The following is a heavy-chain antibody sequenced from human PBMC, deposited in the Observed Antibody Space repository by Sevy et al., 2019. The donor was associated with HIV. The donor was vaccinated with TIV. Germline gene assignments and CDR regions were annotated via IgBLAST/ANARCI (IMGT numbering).Heavy chain of an antibody. D-gene: IGHD1-1*01. Sequence: GGSLRLSCVVSGIIFTTYGMHWVRQAPGKGLEWVAVISYHGSDTFYAASVKGRVTISRDNSKNILYLEMNSLRTEDTAVYYCEKEFTGYNCMDVWGQGTMVTVSS. CDR3: EKEFTGYNCMDV. CDR2: ISYHGSDT. J-gene: IGHJ6*02. CDR1: GIIFTTYG. V-gene: IGHV3-30*18.